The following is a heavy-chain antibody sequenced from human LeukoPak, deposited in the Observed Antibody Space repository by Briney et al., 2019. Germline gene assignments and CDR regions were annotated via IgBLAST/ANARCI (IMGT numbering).Heavy chain of an antibody. Sequence: SETLSLTCTVSGDSINSYSWNWIRQPPGKGLEWIGYIYYSGSTNYNPSLKSRVTISVDTSKTQYSLKLSSVTAADTAVYYCAREVGPTVFDSWGQGTLVTVSS. CDR1: GDSINSYS. J-gene: IGHJ4*02. V-gene: IGHV4-59*01. CDR2: IYYSGST. D-gene: IGHD1-26*01. CDR3: AREVGPTVFDS.